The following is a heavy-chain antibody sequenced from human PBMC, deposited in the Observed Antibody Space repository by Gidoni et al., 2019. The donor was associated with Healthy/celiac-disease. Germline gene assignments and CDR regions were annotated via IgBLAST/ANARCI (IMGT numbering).Heavy chain of an antibody. CDR2: INAGNGNT. D-gene: IGHD6-19*01. Sequence: QVQLVQSGAAVKKPGASVKVSCQASGSTFTSYAMHWVRQAPGQRLEWMGWINAGNGNTKYSQKFQGRVTITRETYASTAYMELSSMRSEDTAVYYCARGEKWLVYYYYYGMDVWGQGTTVTVSS. V-gene: IGHV1-3*01. CDR3: ARGEKWLVYYYYYGMDV. J-gene: IGHJ6*02. CDR1: GSTFTSYA.